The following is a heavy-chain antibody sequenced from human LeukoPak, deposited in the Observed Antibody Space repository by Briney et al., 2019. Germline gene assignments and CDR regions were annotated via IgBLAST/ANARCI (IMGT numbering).Heavy chain of an antibody. CDR1: GYTFTGYY. V-gene: IGHV1-2*02. J-gene: IGHJ4*02. CDR2: INPNSGGT. Sequence: ASVKVSCKASGYTFTGYYMHWVRQAPGQGLEWMGWINPNSGGTNYAQKFQGRVTMTRDTSISTAYMELSRLRSDDTAVYCCARDLYGDYVFDYWGQGTLVTVSS. CDR3: ARDLYGDYVFDY. D-gene: IGHD4-17*01.